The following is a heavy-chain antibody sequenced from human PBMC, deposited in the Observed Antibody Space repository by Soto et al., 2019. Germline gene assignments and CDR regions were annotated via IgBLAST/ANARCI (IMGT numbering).Heavy chain of an antibody. V-gene: IGHV3-11*06. CDR2: ISSSSSYT. D-gene: IGHD6-25*01. J-gene: IGHJ4*02. Sequence: QVQLVESGGGLVKPGGSLRLSCAASGFTFSDYYMSWLRQAPGKGLEWVSYISSSSSYTNYADSVKGRFTISRDNAKNSRYLQMNSLSAEDTAVYYCARGSAYYFDYWGQGTLVTVSS. CDR1: GFTFSDYY. CDR3: ARGSAYYFDY.